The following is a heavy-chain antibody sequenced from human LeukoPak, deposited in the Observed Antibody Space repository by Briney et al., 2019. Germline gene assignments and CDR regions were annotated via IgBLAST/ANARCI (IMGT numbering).Heavy chain of an antibody. V-gene: IGHV4-30-2*01. J-gene: IGHJ4*02. Sequence: SETLSLTCGVSGASVSSIGYSWSWIRQPPGRGLEWIGYIYQSGSTSYNPSLQSRVTISIDRSKNQFSLNLSSVTAADTAVYYCARVSYSGTTNGPFDYWGQGTLVTVSS. CDR2: IYQSGST. D-gene: IGHD1-26*01. CDR1: GASVSSIGYS. CDR3: ARVSYSGTTNGPFDY.